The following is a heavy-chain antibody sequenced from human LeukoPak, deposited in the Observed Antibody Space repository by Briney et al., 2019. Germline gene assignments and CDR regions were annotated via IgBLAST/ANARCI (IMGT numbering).Heavy chain of an antibody. D-gene: IGHD3-22*01. CDR2: IYYSGST. V-gene: IGHV4-59*12. CDR3: ARGRDYYDSSGYDY. Sequence: SETLSLTCTVSGGSLSSYYWSWIRQPPGKGLEWIGYIYYSGSTNYNPSLKSRVTISVDTSKNQFSLKLSSVTAADTAVYYCARGRDYYDSSGYDYWGQGTLVTVSS. J-gene: IGHJ4*02. CDR1: GGSLSSYY.